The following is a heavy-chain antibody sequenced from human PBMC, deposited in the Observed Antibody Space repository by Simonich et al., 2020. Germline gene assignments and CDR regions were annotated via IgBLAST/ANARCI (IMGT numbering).Heavy chain of an antibody. V-gene: IGHV4-34*01. J-gene: IGHJ3*02. Sequence: QVQLQQWGAGLLKPSETLSLTCAVYGGSFSGYYWSWIRQPPGKGLEWNGETNHSGSTNYNPSLKSRVTISVDTSKNQFSLKLSSVTAADTAVYYCARPLGIVWAFDIWGQGTMVTVSS. D-gene: IGHD3-16*01. CDR3: ARPLGIVWAFDI. CDR1: GGSFSGYY. CDR2: TNHSGST.